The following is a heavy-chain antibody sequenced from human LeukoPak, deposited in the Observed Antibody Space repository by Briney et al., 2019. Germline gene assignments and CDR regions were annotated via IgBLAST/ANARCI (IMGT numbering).Heavy chain of an antibody. CDR1: GGSISSYY. V-gene: IGHV4-59*01. CDR2: IYYSGST. J-gene: IGHJ6*03. Sequence: SETLSLTCTVSGGSISSYYWSWIRQPPGKGLEWIGYIYYSGSTNYNPSLKSRVTISVDTSKNQFSLKLSSVTAAGTAVYYCAGNFYYYYYMDVWGKGTTVTVSS. D-gene: IGHD1-1*01. CDR3: AGNFYYYYYMDV.